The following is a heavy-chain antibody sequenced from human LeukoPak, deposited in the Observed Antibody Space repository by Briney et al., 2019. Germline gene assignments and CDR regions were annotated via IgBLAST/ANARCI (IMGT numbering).Heavy chain of an antibody. V-gene: IGHV4-39*07. CDR1: GGSISSSSHY. Sequence: SETLSLTCTVSGGSISSSSHYWGWTRQPPGKVREWIGRSYYSGSTCYNPSLAIRVIISVDTSKNQFSLKLSSVTAADTAVYYCTGGSIAYYYMDLWGKGTMVTISS. J-gene: IGHJ6*03. D-gene: IGHD3-16*01. CDR2: SYYSGST. CDR3: TGGSIAYYYMDL.